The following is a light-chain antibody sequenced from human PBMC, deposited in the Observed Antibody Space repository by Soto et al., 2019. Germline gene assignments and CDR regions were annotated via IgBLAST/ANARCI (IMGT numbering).Light chain of an antibody. Sequence: DIKLTHSPSSLYASVGARVTITWTASQSISSYLNWYQQKPGKAPMLLIYGATNLQSGVPSRFSGSGSRTDFTLTISSLQPEDFATYFCQQSFSVRSWTFGQGTKVDIK. CDR3: QQSFSVRSWT. V-gene: IGKV1-39*01. CDR2: GAT. CDR1: QSISSY. J-gene: IGKJ1*01.